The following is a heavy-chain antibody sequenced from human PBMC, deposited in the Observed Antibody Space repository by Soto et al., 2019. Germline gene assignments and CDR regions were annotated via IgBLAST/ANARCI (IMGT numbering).Heavy chain of an antibody. CDR3: ARGCSSASCYYY. CDR1: GFMFNSYT. D-gene: IGHD2-2*01. CDR2: VSFRGDI. J-gene: IGHJ4*02. V-gene: IGHV3-21*01. Sequence: PGGSLRLSCTASGFMFNSYTMNWVRQAPGKGLEWVSSVSFRGDIYYADSLEGRFTISRDDAKNSLYLQMNSLRAEDTAVYYCARGCSSASCYYYWGQGTLVTVSS.